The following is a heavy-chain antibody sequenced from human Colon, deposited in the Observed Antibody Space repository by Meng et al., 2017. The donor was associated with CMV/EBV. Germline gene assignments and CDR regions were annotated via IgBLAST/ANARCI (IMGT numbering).Heavy chain of an antibody. CDR1: GFTFSNYA. CDR2: IYSGGSTT. D-gene: IGHD2-8*01. J-gene: IGHJ4*02. CDR3: AKGIGYCTYGVCSGMDY. V-gene: IGHV3-23*03. Sequence: GESLKISCATSGFTFSNYAMSWVRQAPGKGLEWVSVIYSGGSTTYYADSVKGRFTITRDNSKNTLYLQMNSLRAEDTAVYYCAKGIGYCTYGVCSGMDYWGQGTLVTVSS.